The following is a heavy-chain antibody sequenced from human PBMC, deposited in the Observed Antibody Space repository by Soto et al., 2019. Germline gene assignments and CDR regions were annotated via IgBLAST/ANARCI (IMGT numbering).Heavy chain of an antibody. Sequence: GSLRLSCIASRFTFNDQYMDWVRQAPGKGLEWVGRTQKKGKSYTAEYAASVRGRFTISRDDSKHSLYLQMTSLKTEDTAVYFFSCRGDSSRDFLDYPGQ. CDR2: TQKKGKSYTA. CDR3: SCRGDSSRDFLDY. J-gene: IGHJ4*02. D-gene: IGHD4-4*01. CDR1: RFTFNDQY. V-gene: IGHV3-72*01.